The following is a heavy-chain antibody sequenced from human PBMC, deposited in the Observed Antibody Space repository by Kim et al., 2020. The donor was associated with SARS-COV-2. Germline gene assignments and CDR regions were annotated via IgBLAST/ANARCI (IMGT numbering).Heavy chain of an antibody. D-gene: IGHD3-22*01. CDR1: GGSISSYY. V-gene: IGHV4-59*01. CDR2: IYYSGST. J-gene: IGHJ2*01. CDR3: ARGTITMIAHSWYFDL. Sequence: SETLSLTCTVSGGSISSYYWSWIRQPPGKGLEWIGYIYYSGSTNYNPSLKSRVTISVDTSKNQFSLKLSSVTAADTAVYYCARGTITMIAHSWYFDLWGRGTLVTVSS.